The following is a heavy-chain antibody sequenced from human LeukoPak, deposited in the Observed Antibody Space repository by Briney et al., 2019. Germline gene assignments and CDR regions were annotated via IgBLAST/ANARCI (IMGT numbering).Heavy chain of an antibody. J-gene: IGHJ4*02. D-gene: IGHD3-16*01. CDR2: ISGSGGST. Sequence: GGSLRLSCAASGFTFSSYAMSWVRQAPGKGLEWVSAISGSGGSTYYADSVKGRFTISRDNSKNTLYLQMNSLRAEDTAVYYCAKVTYDYVWRSYENRGQGALVTVSS. CDR1: GFTFSSYA. CDR3: AKVTYDYVWRSYEN. V-gene: IGHV3-23*01.